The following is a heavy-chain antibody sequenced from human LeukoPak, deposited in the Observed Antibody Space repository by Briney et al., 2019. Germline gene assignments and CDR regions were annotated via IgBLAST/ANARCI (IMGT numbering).Heavy chain of an antibody. V-gene: IGHV3-21*01. Sequence: PGGSLRLSCAASGFTFSGYNMNWVRQAPGKGLEWVSSISTSSNYIYYADSVKGRFTISRDNAKNSLYLQMNSLRVEDTAVYYCARGGSGLDYWGQGTLVTVSS. J-gene: IGHJ4*02. CDR3: ARGGSGLDY. CDR1: GFTFSGYN. D-gene: IGHD2-21*01. CDR2: ISTSSNYI.